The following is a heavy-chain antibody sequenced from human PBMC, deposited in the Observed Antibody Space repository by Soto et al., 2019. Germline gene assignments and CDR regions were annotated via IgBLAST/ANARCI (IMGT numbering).Heavy chain of an antibody. CDR1: GESISSSSYY. V-gene: IGHV4-39*01. CDR2: NYYSGRT. Sequence: SETLSLTCIVSGESISSSSYYRSWIRQPPGKGLERIGSNYYSGRTYYNPSFKSRVTISIDTSKNQFSLKLSSVTATDTAVYYCARQRTTVVTQAYFDHWGQGAVVT. D-gene: IGHD2-21*02. J-gene: IGHJ4*02. CDR3: ARQRTTVVTQAYFDH.